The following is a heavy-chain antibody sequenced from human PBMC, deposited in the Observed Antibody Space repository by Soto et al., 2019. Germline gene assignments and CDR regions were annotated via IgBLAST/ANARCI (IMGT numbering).Heavy chain of an antibody. V-gene: IGHV3-23*01. CDR1: GFTFSSYA. D-gene: IGHD2-2*01. Sequence: EVQLLESGGGLVQPGGSLRLSCAASGFTFSSYAMSWVRQAPGKGLEWVSAISGSGGSTYYADSVKGRFTISRDNSKNTLYLQMNSLRAEDTAVYYCAKLGYIVVVPAAIWFDHWGQGTLVTVSS. CDR2: ISGSGGST. CDR3: AKLGYIVVVPAAIWFDH. J-gene: IGHJ5*02.